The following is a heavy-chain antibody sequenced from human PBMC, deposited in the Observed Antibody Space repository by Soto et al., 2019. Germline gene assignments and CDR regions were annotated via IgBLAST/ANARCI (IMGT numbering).Heavy chain of an antibody. CDR2: IKQDGSET. CDR3: AREQEKNKNTPIGGLWGVLPSALSPYYMDV. Sequence: GGSLRLSCAASGFPFSGFWMSWVRQAPGKGLEWVANIKQDGSETYYVDSVKGRFSISRDNAKNSLYLQMNSLRAEDTAVYFCAREQEKNKNTPIGGLWGVLPSALSPYYMDVWGEGTTVTVSS. J-gene: IGHJ6*03. D-gene: IGHD2-2*01. V-gene: IGHV3-7*01. CDR1: GFPFSGFW.